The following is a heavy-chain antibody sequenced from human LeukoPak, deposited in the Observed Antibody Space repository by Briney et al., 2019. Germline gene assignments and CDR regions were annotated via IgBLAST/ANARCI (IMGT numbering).Heavy chain of an antibody. V-gene: IGHV1-18*01. CDR2: ISAYNGNT. D-gene: IGHD6-19*01. J-gene: IGHJ6*03. CDR3: ARDRGWYLGYYYYYMDV. Sequence: ALVKVSCKASGYTFTSYGISWVRQAPGQGLEWMGWISAYNGNTNYAQKLQGRVTMTTDTSTSTAYMELRSLRSDDTAVYYCARDRGWYLGYYYYYMDVWGKGTTVTVSS. CDR1: GYTFTSYG.